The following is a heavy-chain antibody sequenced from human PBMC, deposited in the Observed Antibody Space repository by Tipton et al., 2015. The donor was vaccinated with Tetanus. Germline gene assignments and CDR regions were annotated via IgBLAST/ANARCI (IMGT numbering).Heavy chain of an antibody. CDR3: ARDRGDNNDYGMDV. D-gene: IGHD1/OR15-1a*01. Sequence: QLVQSGAELKKPGASVKVSCTASGYTFTGYYMYWVRHVPVQGLEWVGWIDPNSGDTIYAQNLQGRVTMTRDTSISTVYMELSWLRSDDTAVYYCARDRGDNNDYGMDVWGPGTTVTVSS. J-gene: IGHJ6*02. CDR2: IDPNSGDT. V-gene: IGHV1-2*02. CDR1: GYTFTGYY.